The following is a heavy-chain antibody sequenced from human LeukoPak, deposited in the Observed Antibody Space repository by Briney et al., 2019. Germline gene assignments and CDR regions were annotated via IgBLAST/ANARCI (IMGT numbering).Heavy chain of an antibody. CDR2: IKQDESEK. CDR1: GFSFSNYW. J-gene: IGHJ4*02. V-gene: IGHV3-7*03. CDR3: ARLVGDVTTWDC. D-gene: IGHD1-26*01. Sequence: GGSLRLSCTASGFSFSNYWMSWVRQAPGKGLEWVASIKQDESEKYYVDSVKGRFTTSRDNAKSSLYLQMNALRGEDTAEYYCARLVGDVTTWDCWGQGTLVTVSS.